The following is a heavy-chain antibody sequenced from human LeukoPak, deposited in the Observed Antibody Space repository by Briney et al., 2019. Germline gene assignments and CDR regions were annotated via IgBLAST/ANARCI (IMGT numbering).Heavy chain of an antibody. Sequence: SETLSLTCTVSGGSISSGGYYWSWIRQHPGKGLEWIGYIYYSGSTYYNPSLKSRVTISVDTSKNQFSLKLSSVTAADTAVYYCARANCAGRFGTSCFERDYYYYMDVWGKGTTVTVSS. CDR2: IYYSGST. V-gene: IGHV4-31*03. J-gene: IGHJ6*03. D-gene: IGHD2-2*01. CDR1: GGSISSGGYY. CDR3: ARANCAGRFGTSCFERDYYYYMDV.